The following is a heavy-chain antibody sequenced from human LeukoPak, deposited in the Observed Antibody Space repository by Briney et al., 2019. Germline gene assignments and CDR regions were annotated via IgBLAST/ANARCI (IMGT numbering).Heavy chain of an antibody. J-gene: IGHJ4*02. CDR3: ARGGGLVIIGPFDY. CDR2: IYYSGST. V-gene: IGHV4-39*07. D-gene: IGHD3/OR15-3a*01. CDR1: GGSISSSSYY. Sequence: SETLSLTCTVSGGSISSSSYYWGWIRQPPGKGLEWIGSIYYSGSTYYNPSLKSRVTISVDTSKNQFSLKLSSVTAADTAVYYCARGGGLVIIGPFDYWGQGTLVTVSS.